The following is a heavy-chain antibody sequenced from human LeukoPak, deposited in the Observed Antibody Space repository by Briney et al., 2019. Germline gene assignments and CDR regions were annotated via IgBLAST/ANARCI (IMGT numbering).Heavy chain of an antibody. CDR2: IYSGGST. Sequence: PGGSLRLSCAASGFTVGSNTMSWVRQAPGKGLEWVSIIYSGGSTSYADSVKGRFTISRDNSKNTLYLQMNTLRAEDTAVYYCARLGQGLPPSYYFGMDVWGQGTTVTV. D-gene: IGHD6-19*01. V-gene: IGHV3-66*01. CDR1: GFTVGSNT. CDR3: ARLGQGLPPSYYFGMDV. J-gene: IGHJ6*02.